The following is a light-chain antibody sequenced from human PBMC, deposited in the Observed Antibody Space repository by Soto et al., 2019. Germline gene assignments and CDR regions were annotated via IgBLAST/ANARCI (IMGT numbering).Light chain of an antibody. J-gene: IGKJ3*01. CDR3: QHYDTYSGT. CDR1: QKMHTL. CDR2: RAS. Sequence: DILMTQSPSTLSASVGDRVTSTCRASQKMHTLLAWYQQKPVKAPKLLIYRASSLESGVPSRFSGSGSGTEFTLTISSLQPADFSTYYCQHYDTYSGTFGPGTKVDVK. V-gene: IGKV1-5*03.